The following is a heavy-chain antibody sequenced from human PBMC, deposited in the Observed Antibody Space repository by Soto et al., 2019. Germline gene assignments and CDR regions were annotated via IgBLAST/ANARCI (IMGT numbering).Heavy chain of an antibody. D-gene: IGHD6-19*01. CDR1: GDSVSSNSAA. CDR3: AGDGAGGRAVGGWFDY. J-gene: IGHJ4*02. Sequence: PSQTLSLTCAISGDSVSSNSAAWNWIRQSPSKGLEWLGRTYYRSKWYNDYAVSVKSRITINPDTSKNQFSLQLNSVTPEDTAVYCCAGDGAGGRAVGGWFDYWGQGTLVTVSS. CDR2: TYYRSKWYN. V-gene: IGHV6-1*01.